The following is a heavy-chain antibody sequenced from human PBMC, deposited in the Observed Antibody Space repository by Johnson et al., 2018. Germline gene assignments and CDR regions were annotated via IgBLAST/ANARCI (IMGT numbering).Heavy chain of an antibody. V-gene: IGHV3-52*02. CDR1: GFTFSSSW. CDR2: IKCDGSEK. Sequence: VQLVQSGGDLVQPGGSXRLSCAASGFTFSSSWMHWVCQAPEKGQEWVADIKCDGSEKYYVDSVKGRLTISSDHAKNSLYLQVNSLRDEDTAVYYCAKNFGTHTSVQALKNFCDSWGLGTLVTVSS. D-gene: IGHD6-19*01. CDR3: AKNFGTHTSVQALKNFCDS. J-gene: IGHJ4*02.